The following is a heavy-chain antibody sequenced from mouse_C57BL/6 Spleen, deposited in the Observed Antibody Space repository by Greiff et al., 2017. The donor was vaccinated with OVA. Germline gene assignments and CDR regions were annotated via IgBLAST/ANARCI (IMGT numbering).Heavy chain of an antibody. CDR1: GYTFTSYW. Sequence: VQLQQPGAELVKPGASVKLSCKASGYTFTSYWMQWVKQRPGQGLEWIGEIDPSDSYTNYNQKFKGKATLTVDTSSSTAYMQLSSLTSEDSAVYYCARRRTGGMDYWGQGTSVTVSS. J-gene: IGHJ4*01. CDR2: IDPSDSYT. V-gene: IGHV1-50*01. CDR3: ARRRTGGMDY.